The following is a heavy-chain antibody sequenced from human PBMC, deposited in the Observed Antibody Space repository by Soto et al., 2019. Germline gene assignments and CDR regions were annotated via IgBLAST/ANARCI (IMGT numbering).Heavy chain of an antibody. V-gene: IGHV3-30*18. D-gene: IGHD5-18*01. J-gene: IGHJ6*02. Sequence: GGSLRLSCAASGFTFSSYGMHWVRQAPGKGLEWVAVISYDGSNKYYADSVKGRFTISRDNSKNTLYLQMNSLRAEDTAVYYCAKSLVDTAMVTFYYGMDVWGQGTTVTVS. CDR3: AKSLVDTAMVTFYYGMDV. CDR1: GFTFSSYG. CDR2: ISYDGSNK.